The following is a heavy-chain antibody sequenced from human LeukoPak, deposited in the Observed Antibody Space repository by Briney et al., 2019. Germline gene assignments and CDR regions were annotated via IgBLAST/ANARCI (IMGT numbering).Heavy chain of an antibody. Sequence: ASVKVSCKASGYTFTSYYMHWVRQAPGQGLEWMGIINPSGGSTSYAQKFQGRVTITRNTSISTAYMELSSLRSEDTAVYYCARVGYSSSFWGSMNYYYYYYMDVWGKGTTVTVSS. CDR1: GYTFTSYY. CDR3: ARVGYSSSFWGSMNYYYYYYMDV. J-gene: IGHJ6*03. CDR2: INPSGGST. D-gene: IGHD6-6*01. V-gene: IGHV1-46*01.